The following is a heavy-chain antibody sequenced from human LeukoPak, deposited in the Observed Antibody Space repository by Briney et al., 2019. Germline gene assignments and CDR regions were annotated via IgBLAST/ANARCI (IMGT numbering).Heavy chain of an antibody. J-gene: IGHJ4*02. CDR2: MNPSNGAT. D-gene: IGHD6-25*01. CDR1: GYIFTSYY. Sequence: ASVKVSCKASGYIFTSYYIHWVRQAPGQGLEWMGWMNPSNGATNFAQRFQGRVTMTRDMSMNTAYMELRRLRSDDTAVYFCARDRGRCFDYWGQGTLVTVSS. CDR3: ARDRGRCFDY. V-gene: IGHV1-2*02.